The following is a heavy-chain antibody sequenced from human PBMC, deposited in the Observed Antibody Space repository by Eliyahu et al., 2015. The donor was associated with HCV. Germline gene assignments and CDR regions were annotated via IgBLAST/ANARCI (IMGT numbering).Heavy chain of an antibody. J-gene: IGHJ4*02. Sequence: QVQLVESGGGVVQPGRSLRLSCXASGFTFGSYGMXWVRQAPGKGLEWVAVIWYDGSNKYYADXVKGRFTFSRDNSKNTLYLQMNSLRAEDTAVYYCARGSIAARWRLDYWGQGTLVTVSS. CDR1: GFTFGSYG. V-gene: IGHV3-33*01. CDR2: IWYDGSNK. CDR3: ARGSIAARWRLDY. D-gene: IGHD6-6*01.